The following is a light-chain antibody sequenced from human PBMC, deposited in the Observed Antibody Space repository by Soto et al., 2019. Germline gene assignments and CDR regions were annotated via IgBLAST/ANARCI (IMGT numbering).Light chain of an antibody. CDR2: LGS. V-gene: IGKV2-28*01. J-gene: IGKJ4*01. CDR1: QSIRTD. CDR3: MQALQTPLT. Sequence: VMTQSPATLCVSPGERATLSCGASQSIRTDLAWYLQKPGQSPQLLIYLGSNRSSGVPDRFSGSGSGTDFTLKISRVEAEDVGVYYCMQALQTPLTFGGGTKVDI.